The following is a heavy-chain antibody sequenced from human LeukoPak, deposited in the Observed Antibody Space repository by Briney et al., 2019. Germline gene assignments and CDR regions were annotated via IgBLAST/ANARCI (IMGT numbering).Heavy chain of an antibody. D-gene: IGHD3-22*01. J-gene: IGHJ5*02. CDR3: AKDRHYYYDSSGYRNWFDP. CDR2: IWYDGSNK. CDR1: GFRFSSYG. Sequence: GKSLRLSCAASGFRFSSYGMDWVRQSPGKGLDWVAVIWYDGSNKYYADSVKGRFTISRDNSKNTLYLQMNSLRAEDTAVYYCAKDRHYYYDSSGYRNWFDPWGQGTLVTVSS. V-gene: IGHV3-33*06.